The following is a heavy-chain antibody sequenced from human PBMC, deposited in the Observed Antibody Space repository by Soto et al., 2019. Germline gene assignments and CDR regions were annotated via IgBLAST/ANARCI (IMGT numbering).Heavy chain of an antibody. D-gene: IGHD3-10*01. J-gene: IGHJ6*03. CDR3: AKDMVGMVRGVIPYYMDV. CDR1: GFTFSSYG. V-gene: IGHV3-30*18. Sequence: GGSLRLSCAASGFTFSSYGMHWVRQAPGKGLEWVAVISYDGSNKYYADSVKGRFTISRDNSKNTLYLQMNSLRAEDTAVYYCAKDMVGMVRGVIPYYMDVWGKGTTVTVSS. CDR2: ISYDGSNK.